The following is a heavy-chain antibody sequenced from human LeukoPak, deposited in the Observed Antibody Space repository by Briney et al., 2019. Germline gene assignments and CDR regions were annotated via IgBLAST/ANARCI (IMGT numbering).Heavy chain of an antibody. CDR1: GGSISSYY. CDR3: ARTAADTAMVWDY. Sequence: PSETLSLTCTVSGGSISSYYWSWIRQPPGRGLEWIGYIYYSGTTNYNPSLKSRVTISVDTSKNQFSLKLSSVTAADTAVYYCARTAADTAMVWDYWGQGTLVTVSS. V-gene: IGHV4-59*01. D-gene: IGHD5-18*01. CDR2: IYYSGTT. J-gene: IGHJ4*02.